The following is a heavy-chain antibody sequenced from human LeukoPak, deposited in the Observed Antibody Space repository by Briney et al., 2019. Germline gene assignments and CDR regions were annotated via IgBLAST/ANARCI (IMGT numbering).Heavy chain of an antibody. Sequence: GGSLRLSCAASGFTFSNYAMSWVRQAPGKGLDWVSALSGGGGTTYYADFVKGQFTISRDNSKNTLYLQMNSLRDEDTAIYYCAKISSPDHYHDSSDYSRAVFQQWGQGTLVTVSS. V-gene: IGHV3-23*01. D-gene: IGHD3-22*01. CDR2: LSGGGGTT. J-gene: IGHJ1*01. CDR3: AKISSPDHYHDSSDYSRAVFQQ. CDR1: GFTFSNYA.